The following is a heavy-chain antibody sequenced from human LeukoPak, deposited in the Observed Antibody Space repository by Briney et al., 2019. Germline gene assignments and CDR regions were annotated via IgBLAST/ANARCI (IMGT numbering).Heavy chain of an antibody. CDR1: GGSISGSSYY. D-gene: IGHD2-15*01. J-gene: IGHJ4*02. Sequence: SETLSLTCTVSGGSISGSSYYWGWIRQPPGKGLEWIGSIYYSGSTYYNPPLKSRVTISVDTSKNQFSLKLSSVTAADTAVYYCARHTPLFDYWGQGTLVTVSS. CDR2: IYYSGST. V-gene: IGHV4-39*01. CDR3: ARHTPLFDY.